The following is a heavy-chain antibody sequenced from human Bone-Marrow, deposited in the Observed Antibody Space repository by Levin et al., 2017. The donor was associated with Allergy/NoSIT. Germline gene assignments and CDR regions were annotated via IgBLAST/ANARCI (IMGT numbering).Heavy chain of an antibody. V-gene: IGHV4-38-2*02. CDR1: KGAISSGFY. J-gene: IGHJ6*02. CDR3: ARENGRYYGTGSYNKGMDV. Sequence: SETLSLNCSISKGAISSGFYWGWIRQPPGKGLEWIGSIYYNGRTFYNPSLKSRLTISLDTSENQVSLKLTSVTAEDTAIYYCARENGRYYGTGSYNKGMDVWGQGTTVTVSS. D-gene: IGHD3-10*01. CDR2: IYYNGRT.